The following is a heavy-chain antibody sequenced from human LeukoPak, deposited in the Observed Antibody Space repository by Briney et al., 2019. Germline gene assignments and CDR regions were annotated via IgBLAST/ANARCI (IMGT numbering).Heavy chain of an antibody. CDR1: GFTFSSYS. Sequence: GGSLRLSCAASGFTFSSYSMNWVRQAPGKGLEWVSSISSSSSYIYYADSVKGRFTISRDNAKNSLYLQMNSLRAEDTAVYYCARDYYDILTGHEGAFDIWGQGTMVTVSS. CDR2: ISSSSSYI. V-gene: IGHV3-21*01. D-gene: IGHD3-9*01. CDR3: ARDYYDILTGHEGAFDI. J-gene: IGHJ3*02.